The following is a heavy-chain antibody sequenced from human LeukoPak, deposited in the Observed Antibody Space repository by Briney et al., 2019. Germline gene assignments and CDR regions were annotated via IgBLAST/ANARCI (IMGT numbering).Heavy chain of an antibody. Sequence: SVKVSCKASGGTFSSYAISWVRQAPGQGLEWMGGIIPIFGTANYAQKFQGRVTITADESTSTAYMELSSLRSEDTAVYYCARVSYYYDSRDDYWGQGTLVTVSS. D-gene: IGHD3-22*01. J-gene: IGHJ4*02. CDR3: ARVSYYYDSRDDY. V-gene: IGHV1-69*13. CDR1: GGTFSSYA. CDR2: IIPIFGTA.